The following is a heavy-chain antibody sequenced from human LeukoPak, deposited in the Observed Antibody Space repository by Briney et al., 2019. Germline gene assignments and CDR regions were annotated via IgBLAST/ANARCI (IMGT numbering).Heavy chain of an antibody. V-gene: IGHV3-21*01. CDR2: ITSSGTYR. D-gene: IGHD3-22*01. J-gene: IGHJ4*02. CDR3: ASTYFYDSSGYYSTYYFDY. CDR1: GFTFRSYN. Sequence: GGSLRLSCAASGFTFRSYNMNWVRQAPGKGLEWVSSITSSGTYRYYADSVKGRFTLSRDDTKSSLYLQMNSLRAEDTAVYYCASTYFYDSSGYYSTYYFDYWGQGTLVTVSS.